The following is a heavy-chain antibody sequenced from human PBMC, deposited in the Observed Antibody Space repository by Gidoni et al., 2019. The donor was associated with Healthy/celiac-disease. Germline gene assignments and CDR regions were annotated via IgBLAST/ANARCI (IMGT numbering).Heavy chain of an antibody. CDR3: ARWDS. D-gene: IGHD1-26*01. J-gene: IGHJ4*02. V-gene: IGHV3-48*03. CDR1: GFPFRTYE. CDR2: ISSSGSSV. Sequence: EVQLVESGGGSVQPGGSLRLSCAASGFPFRTYEMNWVRQAPGKGLEWVSYISSSGSSVYYADSVKGRLTISRDNAKNSLYLQMNSLRAEDTAVYYCARWDSWGQGSLVTVSS.